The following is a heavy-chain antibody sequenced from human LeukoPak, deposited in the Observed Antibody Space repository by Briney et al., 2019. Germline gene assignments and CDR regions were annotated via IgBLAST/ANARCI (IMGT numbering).Heavy chain of an antibody. Sequence: SETLSLTCAVYGGSFSGYYWSWIRQPPGKGLEWIGEINHSGSTNYNPSLKSRVTISVDTSKTQFSLKVNSVTASDTAVYYCARMSSNWPAEYFQYWGQGTLVTVSS. CDR3: ARMSSNWPAEYFQY. D-gene: IGHD6-13*01. CDR2: INHSGST. J-gene: IGHJ1*01. CDR1: GGSFSGYY. V-gene: IGHV4-34*01.